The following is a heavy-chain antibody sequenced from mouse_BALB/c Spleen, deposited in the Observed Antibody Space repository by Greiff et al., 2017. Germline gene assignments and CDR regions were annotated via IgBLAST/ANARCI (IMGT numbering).Heavy chain of an antibody. CDR3: ARSNLTGTTWFAY. D-gene: IGHD4-1*01. V-gene: IGHV1S56*01. CDR2: IYPGDGST. CDR1: GYTFTSYD. J-gene: IGHJ3*01. Sequence: VQLVESGPELVKPGASVKISCKASGYTFTSYDINWVKQRPGQGLEWIGWIYPGDGSTKYNEKFKGKATLTADKSSSTAYMQLSSLTSENSAVYFCARSNLTGTTWFAYWGQGTLVTVSA.